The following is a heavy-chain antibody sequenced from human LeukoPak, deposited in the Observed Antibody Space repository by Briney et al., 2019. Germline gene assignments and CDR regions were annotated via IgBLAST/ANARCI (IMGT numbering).Heavy chain of an antibody. V-gene: IGHV1-24*01. Sequence: GASVKVSCKVSGYTLTELSMHWVRQAPGKGLEWMGGFDDEDGETIYAQKFQGRVTMTEDTSTDTDYMELSSLRSEDTAVYYCATAYYYDSSGSSLYLNYWGQGTLVTVSS. J-gene: IGHJ4*02. D-gene: IGHD3-22*01. CDR1: GYTLTELS. CDR2: FDDEDGET. CDR3: ATAYYYDSSGSSLYLNY.